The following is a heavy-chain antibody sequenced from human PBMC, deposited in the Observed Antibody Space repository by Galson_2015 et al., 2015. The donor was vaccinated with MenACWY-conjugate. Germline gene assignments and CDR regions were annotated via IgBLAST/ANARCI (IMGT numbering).Heavy chain of an antibody. J-gene: IGHJ4*02. V-gene: IGHV5-51*01. CDR3: ARHRGSAYDY. CDR1: GYSFSSYW. D-gene: IGHD1-26*01. Sequence: QSGAEVKKPGESLKISCKGSGYSFSSYWIGWVRQMPGKGLEWMGVIYPTNSDTKYSSSYEGQVTISADKSTDTAYLQWSSLKASDTAIYYCARHRGSAYDYWGQGTLVTVSS. CDR2: IYPTNSDT.